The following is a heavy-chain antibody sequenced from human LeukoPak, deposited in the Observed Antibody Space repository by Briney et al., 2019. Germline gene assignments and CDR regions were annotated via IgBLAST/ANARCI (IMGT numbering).Heavy chain of an antibody. CDR2: ISAYNGNT. J-gene: IGHJ4*02. V-gene: IGHV1-18*01. Sequence: ASVKVSCKASVYTYTSYGISWVRQAPGQGLEWMGWISAYNGNTNYAQKLQGRVTMTTDTSTSTAYMELRSLRSDDTAVYYCARDYVDYVFDYWGQGTLVTVSS. CDR3: ARDYVDYVFDY. CDR1: VYTYTSYG. D-gene: IGHD4-17*01.